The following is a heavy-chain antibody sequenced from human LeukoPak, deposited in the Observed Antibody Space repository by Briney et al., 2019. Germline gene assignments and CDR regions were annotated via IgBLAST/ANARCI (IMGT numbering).Heavy chain of an antibody. V-gene: IGHV3-30*18. D-gene: IGHD2-8*01. Sequence: GGSLRLSCAASGFTFSSYGMHWVRQAPGKGLEWVALISYDGSNKYYADSVKGRFTISRDNSKNTLYLQMNSLRAEDTAVYYCAKDWGRGIVLMPFDYWGRGTLVTVSS. CDR1: GFTFSSYG. CDR3: AKDWGRGIVLMPFDY. J-gene: IGHJ4*02. CDR2: ISYDGSNK.